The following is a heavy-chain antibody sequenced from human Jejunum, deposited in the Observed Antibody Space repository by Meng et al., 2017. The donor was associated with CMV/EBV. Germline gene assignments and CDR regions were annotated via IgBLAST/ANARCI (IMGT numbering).Heavy chain of an antibody. V-gene: IGHV4-39*07. CDR1: YC. Sequence: YCWGWVRQSPGKGLEYIGSIYSSGNTHYNPALQSRAFISIDTSKTQFSLTLPSVTAADTALYYCASDRPFSGTYLTDAFNVWGPGVMVTVSS. J-gene: IGHJ3*01. CDR3: ASDRPFSGTYLTDAFNV. CDR2: IYSSGNT. D-gene: IGHD1-26*01.